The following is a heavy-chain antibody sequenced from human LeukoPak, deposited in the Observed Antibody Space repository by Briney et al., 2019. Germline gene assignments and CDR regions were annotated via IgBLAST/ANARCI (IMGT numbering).Heavy chain of an antibody. CDR2: IRYDGSNK. V-gene: IGHV3-30*02. J-gene: IGHJ3*02. CDR1: GFTLSGYG. D-gene: IGHD1-26*01. CDR3: ARVRGVGPAGAFDI. Sequence: PGGSLRLSCAASGFTLSGYGMHWVRQAPGKGLEWAAFIRYDGSNKYYADSVKGRFTISRDNSKNTLYLQMNSLRAVDTAVYYCARVRGVGPAGAFDIWGQGTMVSVSS.